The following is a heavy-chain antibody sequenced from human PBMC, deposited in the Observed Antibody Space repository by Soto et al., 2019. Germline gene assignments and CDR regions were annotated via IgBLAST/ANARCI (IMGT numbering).Heavy chain of an antibody. CDR2: IYHSGRT. CDR3: ASGPSTHGDFDY. D-gene: IGHD4-17*01. J-gene: IGHJ4*02. CDR1: GGSISSGGYS. V-gene: IGHV4-30-2*01. Sequence: QLQLQESVSGLVKPSQTLSLTCAVSGGSISSGGYSWSWIRQPPGKGLEWIGYIYHSGRTYYNPSLKSRVIISVDMSRNQFSLKLDSVTAADTAVYYCASGPSTHGDFDYWGQGTLVTVSS.